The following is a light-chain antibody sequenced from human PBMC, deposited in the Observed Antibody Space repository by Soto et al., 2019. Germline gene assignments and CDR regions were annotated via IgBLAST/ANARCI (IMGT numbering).Light chain of an antibody. CDR2: NNN. Sequence: QSVLTQPPSASGTPGQRVTISCSGSSSNIGTYTVNWYQQLPGVAPKLLLYNNNQRPSGVPDRFSGSKSGTSASLAISGLQSEDEADYYCAAWDGSLNVVLFGGGTNSPS. J-gene: IGLJ2*01. CDR3: AAWDGSLNVVL. CDR1: SSNIGTYT. V-gene: IGLV1-44*01.